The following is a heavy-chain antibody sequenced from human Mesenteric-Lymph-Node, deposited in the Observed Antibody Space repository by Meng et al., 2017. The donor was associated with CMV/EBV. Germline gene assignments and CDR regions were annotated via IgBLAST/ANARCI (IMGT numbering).Heavy chain of an antibody. CDR1: GFTFSRYW. CDR3: ARGMSSGRQVVLEAFDY. Sequence: GESLKISCAASGFTFSRYWMSWVRQAPGKGLEWVANIKQDGSERYYMDSVKGRFTISRDNAKNSLYLQMNSLRAEDTAVYYCARGMSSGRQVVLEAFDYWGQGTLVTVSS. CDR2: IKQDGSER. D-gene: IGHD3-16*02. V-gene: IGHV3-7*01. J-gene: IGHJ4*02.